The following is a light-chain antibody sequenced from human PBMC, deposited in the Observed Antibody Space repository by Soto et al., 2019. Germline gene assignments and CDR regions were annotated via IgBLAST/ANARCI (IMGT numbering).Light chain of an antibody. CDR2: EVS. CDR3: SSYAGSNNQV. Sequence: QCVLTQPASASGSAGQSVTISCPGTSSDVGGYNYVSWYQQHPGKAPKLMIYEVSKRPSGVPDRFSGSKSGNTASLTVSGLQAEDEADYYRSSYAGSNNQVFGTGTKVTVL. V-gene: IGLV2-8*01. J-gene: IGLJ1*01. CDR1: SSDVGGYNY.